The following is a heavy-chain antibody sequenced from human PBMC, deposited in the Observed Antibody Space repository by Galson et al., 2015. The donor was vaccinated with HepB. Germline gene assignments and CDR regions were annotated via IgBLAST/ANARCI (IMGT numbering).Heavy chain of an antibody. CDR2: ISYDGSNK. V-gene: IGHV3-30-3*01. J-gene: IGHJ4*02. CDR3: ARDRFNYGSGLAY. Sequence: SLRLSCAASGFTFSSYAMHWVRQAPGKGLEWVAVISYDGSNKYYADSVKGRFTISRDNSKNTLYLQMNSLRAEDTAVYYCARDRFNYGSGLAYWGQGTLVTVSS. D-gene: IGHD3-16*01. CDR1: GFTFSSYA.